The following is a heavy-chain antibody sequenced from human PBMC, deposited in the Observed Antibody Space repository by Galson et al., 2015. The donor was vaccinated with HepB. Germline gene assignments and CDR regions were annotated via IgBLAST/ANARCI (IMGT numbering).Heavy chain of an antibody. CDR1: GYTFTGYY. J-gene: IGHJ6*03. CDR2: INPNRGGT. D-gene: IGHD2-15*01. CDR3: ARPSGGYCSGGSCYSTGSSYYMDV. V-gene: IGHV1-2*06. Sequence: SVKVSCKASGYTFTGYYMHWVRQAPGQGLEWMGRINPNRGGTNYAQKFQGRVTMTRDTSISTAYMELSRLRSDDTAVYYCARPSGGYCSGGSCYSTGSSYYMDVWGKGTTVTVSS.